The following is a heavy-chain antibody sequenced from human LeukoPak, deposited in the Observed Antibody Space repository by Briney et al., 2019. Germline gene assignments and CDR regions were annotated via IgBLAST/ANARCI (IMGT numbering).Heavy chain of an antibody. CDR1: GGSISSYY. CDR2: IYYSGST. D-gene: IGHD2/OR15-2a*01. Sequence: SETLSLTCTVSGGSISSYYWSWIRQPPGKGLEWIGYIYYSGSTNYNPSLKSRVTISVDTSKNQFSLKLSSVTAADTAVYYCAREPQTVGIYAALDIWGQGTMVTVSS. CDR3: AREPQTVGIYAALDI. V-gene: IGHV4-59*01. J-gene: IGHJ3*02.